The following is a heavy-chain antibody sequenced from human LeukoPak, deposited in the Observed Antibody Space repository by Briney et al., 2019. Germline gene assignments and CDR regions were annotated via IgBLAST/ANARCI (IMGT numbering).Heavy chain of an antibody. V-gene: IGHV3-7*02. CDR2: IKQDGSES. D-gene: IGHD4-17*01. CDR3: AKKNDYGDFHFDY. Sequence: GGSLRLSYAASGFTFSSYWMSWVRQAPGKGLEWVANIKQDGSESFYVDSVKGRFTISRDNAKNSLYLQMNSLRAEDTAVYYCAKKNDYGDFHFDYWGQGTLVTVSS. J-gene: IGHJ4*02. CDR1: GFTFSSYW.